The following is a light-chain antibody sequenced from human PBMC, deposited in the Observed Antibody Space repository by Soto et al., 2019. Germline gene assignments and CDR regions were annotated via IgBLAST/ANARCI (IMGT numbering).Light chain of an antibody. CDR3: AAWDDSLNAVL. J-gene: IGLJ2*01. Sequence: QSVLTQPPSASGTPGQRVTISCSGSNSNIGSNTVSWYQQLPGTAPKLLIYSNNQRPSGVPDRFSGSRSGTSASLAISGLQSEDGSDYYCAAWDDSLNAVLFGGGTKLTVL. CDR2: SNN. V-gene: IGLV1-44*01. CDR1: NSNIGSNT.